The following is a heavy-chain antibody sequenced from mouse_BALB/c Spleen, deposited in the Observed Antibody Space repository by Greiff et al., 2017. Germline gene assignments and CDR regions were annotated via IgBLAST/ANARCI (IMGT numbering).Heavy chain of an antibody. J-gene: IGHJ4*01. CDR2: INPYNDGT. Sequence: VQLQQSGPELVKPGASVKMSCKASGYTFTSYVMHWVKQKPGQGLEWIGYINPYNDGTKYNEKFKGKATLTSDKSSSTAYMELSSLTSEDSAVYYGARRGHYYGYDYAMDYWGQGTSVTVSS. CDR3: ARRGHYYGYDYAMDY. CDR1: GYTFTSYV. D-gene: IGHD1-2*01. V-gene: IGHV1-14*01.